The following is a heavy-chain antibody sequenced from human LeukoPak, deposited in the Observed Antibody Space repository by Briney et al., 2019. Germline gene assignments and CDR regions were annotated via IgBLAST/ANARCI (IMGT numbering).Heavy chain of an antibody. Sequence: GGSLRLSCVASEFTFDSYWMSWVRQAPGKGLEWVANIKEDGSEKYYVDSVKGRFTIPRDNAKNSMYLQMNSLRAEDTAVYYCAREIGSAARGRWGQGTLVTVSS. CDR3: AREIGSAARGR. V-gene: IGHV3-7*05. CDR1: EFTFDSYW. CDR2: IKEDGSEK. D-gene: IGHD6-13*01. J-gene: IGHJ1*01.